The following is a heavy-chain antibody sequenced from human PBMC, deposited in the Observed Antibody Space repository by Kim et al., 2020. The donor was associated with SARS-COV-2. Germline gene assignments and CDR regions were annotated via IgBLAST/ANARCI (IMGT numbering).Heavy chain of an antibody. D-gene: IGHD3-22*01. V-gene: IGHV3-33*06. CDR1: GFTFSSYA. CDR2: IWYDGSNK. CDR3: AKDIDSSGYESPYYYYGMDV. Sequence: GGSLRLSCAASGFTFSSYAMHWVRQAPGKGLEWVAVIWYDGSNKYYADSVKGRFTISRDNSKNTLYLQMNSLRAEDTAVYYCAKDIDSSGYESPYYYYGMDVWGQGTTVTVSS. J-gene: IGHJ6*02.